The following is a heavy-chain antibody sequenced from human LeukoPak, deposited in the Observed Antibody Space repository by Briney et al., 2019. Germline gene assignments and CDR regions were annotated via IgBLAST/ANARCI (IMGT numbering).Heavy chain of an antibody. D-gene: IGHD3-16*02. CDR3: ARSTLRRRSVDY. CDR2: ISGSGGNT. J-gene: IGHJ4*02. CDR1: GFTFSSYA. V-gene: IGHV3-23*01. Sequence: GGSLRLSCAASGFTFSSYAMSWVRQAPGKGLEWVSAISGSGGNTYYADSVKGRFTISRDNSKNTLYLQMNSLRAEDTAVYYCARSTLRRRSVDYWGQGTLVTVSS.